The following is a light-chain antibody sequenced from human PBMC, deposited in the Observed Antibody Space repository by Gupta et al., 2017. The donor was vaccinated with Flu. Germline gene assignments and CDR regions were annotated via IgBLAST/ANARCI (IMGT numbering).Light chain of an antibody. CDR3: CSYAGSYTIYV. CDR2: DVT. CDR1: RREVGRYHV. V-gene: IGLV2-11*01. Sequence: QSALTHPRSVDASSGEPVTLSCTRSRREVGRYHVVSWYHQRPGKVPKLIISDVTKRPSGVPDRFAGSKSCNTASLTISGHQAEDEADYYCCSYAGSYTIYVFGTGTKVTVL. J-gene: IGLJ1*01.